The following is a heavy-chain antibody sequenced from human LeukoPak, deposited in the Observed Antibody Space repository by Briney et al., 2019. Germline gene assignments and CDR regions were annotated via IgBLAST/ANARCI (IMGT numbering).Heavy chain of an antibody. Sequence: SETLSLTCTVSGGSISTDYCTWIRQPPGKGLEWIGYFSYSGSTTYNPSLESRVTISVDKSRNQFSLKLSSVTAADTAVYYCARGSRVNFVYWGQGALVTVSS. CDR3: ARGSRVNFVY. J-gene: IGHJ4*02. CDR2: FSYSGST. D-gene: IGHD3-16*01. V-gene: IGHV4-59*01. CDR1: GGSISTDY.